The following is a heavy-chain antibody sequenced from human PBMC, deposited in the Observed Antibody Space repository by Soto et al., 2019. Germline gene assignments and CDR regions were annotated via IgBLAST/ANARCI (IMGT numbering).Heavy chain of an antibody. CDR1: GYTFTGYY. V-gene: IGHV1-2*04. Sequence: ASVKVSCKASGYTFTGYYMHWVRQAPGQGLEWMGWINPNSGGTNYAQKFQGWVTMTRDTSISTAYMELSRLRSDDTAVYYCARGADYSNGFPYYYMDVWGKGTTVTVSS. D-gene: IGHD4-4*01. CDR2: INPNSGGT. CDR3: ARGADYSNGFPYYYMDV. J-gene: IGHJ6*03.